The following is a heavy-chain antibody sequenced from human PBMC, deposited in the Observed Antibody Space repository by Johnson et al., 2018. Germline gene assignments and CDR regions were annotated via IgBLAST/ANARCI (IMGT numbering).Heavy chain of an antibody. CDR1: GFTFDDYA. Sequence: VQLVQSGGGLVQPGRSLRLSCAASGFTFDDYAMHWVRQAPGKGLEWVSGISWNSGSIGYADSVKGRFTISRDNAKNSLYLQMNSLRADDTALYYCAKGQVGAQGAFDIWGQGSMVTGSS. CDR3: AKGQVGAQGAFDI. J-gene: IGHJ3*02. CDR2: ISWNSGSI. D-gene: IGHD1-26*01. V-gene: IGHV3-9*01.